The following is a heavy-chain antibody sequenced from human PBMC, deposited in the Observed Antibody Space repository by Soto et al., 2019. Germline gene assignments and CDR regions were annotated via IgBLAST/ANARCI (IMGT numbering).Heavy chain of an antibody. Sequence: QVQLVESGGGVVQPGGSLRLSCAASEFTFSNYGMHWVRQAPGKGLEWVAVIWYDGSKRNYADSVKGRFTISRLNSKNTLYLRMDSLRAEDTAVYFCARDWYGSGSYRVWGSLHYYYGMDVWGQGTTVTVSS. V-gene: IGHV3-33*01. D-gene: IGHD3-10*01. CDR2: IWYDGSKR. CDR1: EFTFSNYG. CDR3: ARDWYGSGSYRVWGSLHYYYGMDV. J-gene: IGHJ6*02.